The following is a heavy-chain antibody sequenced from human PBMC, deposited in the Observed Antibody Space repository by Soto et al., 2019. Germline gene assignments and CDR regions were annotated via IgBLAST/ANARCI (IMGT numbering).Heavy chain of an antibody. CDR3: ARDRGYSYGSYYYYYGMDV. D-gene: IGHD5-18*01. J-gene: IGHJ6*02. V-gene: IGHV1-2*04. CDR1: GYTFTGYY. Sequence: ASVKVSCKASGYTFTGYYMRWVRQAPGQGLEWMGWINPNSGGTNYAQKFQGWVTMTRDTSISTAYMELSRLRSDDTAVYYCARDRGYSYGSYYYYYGMDVWGQGTTVTVSS. CDR2: INPNSGGT.